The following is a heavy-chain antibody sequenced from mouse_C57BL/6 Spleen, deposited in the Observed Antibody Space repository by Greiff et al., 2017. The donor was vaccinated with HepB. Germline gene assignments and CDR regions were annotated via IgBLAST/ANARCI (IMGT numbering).Heavy chain of an antibody. CDR3: ARSGYDYGSSSWFAY. V-gene: IGHV1-59*01. D-gene: IGHD1-1*01. J-gene: IGHJ3*01. Sequence: QVQLQQPGAELVRPGTSVKLSCKASGYTFTSYWMHWVKQRPGQGLEWIGVIDPSDSYTNYNQKFKGKATLTVDTSSSTAYMQLSSLTSEDAAVYYCARSGYDYGSSSWFAYWGQGTLVTVSA. CDR1: GYTFTSYW. CDR2: IDPSDSYT.